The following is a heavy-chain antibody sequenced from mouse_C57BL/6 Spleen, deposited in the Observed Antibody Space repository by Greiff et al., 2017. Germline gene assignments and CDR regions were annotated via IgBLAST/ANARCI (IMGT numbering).Heavy chain of an antibody. V-gene: IGHV5-17*01. CDR2: ISSGSSTI. J-gene: IGHJ4*01. CDR1: GFTFSDYG. D-gene: IGHD1-1*01. CDR3: ARILRYSYYAMDY. Sequence: EVKLEESGGGLVKPGGSLKLSCAASGFTFSDYGMHWVRQAPEKGLEWVAYISSGSSTIYYADTVKGRFTISRDNAKNTLFLQMTSLRSEDTAMYYCARILRYSYYAMDYWGQGTSVTVSS.